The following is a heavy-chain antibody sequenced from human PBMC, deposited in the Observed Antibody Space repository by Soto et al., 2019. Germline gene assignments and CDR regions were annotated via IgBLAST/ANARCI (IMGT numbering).Heavy chain of an antibody. CDR1: GFTFSSYA. J-gene: IGHJ5*02. Sequence: GGSLRLSCAASGFTFSSYAMSWVRQAPGEGLEWVSTVSGSADNTYYADSVRGRFTISRDNSKNTLYLQMNSLRAEDTAVYYCAKDPQSSGWSYNWFDPWGQGTLVTVS. CDR3: AKDPQSSGWSYNWFDP. CDR2: VSGSADNT. D-gene: IGHD6-19*01. V-gene: IGHV3-23*01.